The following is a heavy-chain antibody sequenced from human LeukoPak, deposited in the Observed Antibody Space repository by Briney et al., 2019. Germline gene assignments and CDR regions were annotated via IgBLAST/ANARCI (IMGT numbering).Heavy chain of an antibody. CDR1: GFTFSSYD. D-gene: IGHD3-9*01. CDR3: ARGGHDILTGYYTTAFDM. Sequence: GGSLRLSCAASGFTFSSYDMHWVRQATGKGLEWVSAIGTAGDTYYPGSVKGRFTISRENAKNSLYLQMNSLRAGDTAVYYCARGGHDILTGYYTTAFDMWGQGTMVTVSS. V-gene: IGHV3-13*01. CDR2: IGTAGDT. J-gene: IGHJ3*02.